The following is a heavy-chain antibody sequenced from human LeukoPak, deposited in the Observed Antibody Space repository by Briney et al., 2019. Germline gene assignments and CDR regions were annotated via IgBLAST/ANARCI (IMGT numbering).Heavy chain of an antibody. J-gene: IGHJ4*02. D-gene: IGHD4-17*01. CDR1: GFTVSSNY. CDR2: IYSGGST. Sequence: PGGSLRLSCAAAGFTVSSNYMSWVRQAPGKGLEWVSVIYSGGSTYYADSVKGRFTISRDTSKNTVYLQMNSLRIEDTAVYYCARDSVTTGYSFDYWGQGTLVTVSS. V-gene: IGHV3-53*05. CDR3: ARDSVTTGYSFDY.